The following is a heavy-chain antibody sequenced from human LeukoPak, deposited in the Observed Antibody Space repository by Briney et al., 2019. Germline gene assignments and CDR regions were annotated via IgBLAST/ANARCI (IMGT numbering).Heavy chain of an antibody. CDR3: ARVTPTYPRDYGDYVWTTKTPNLVFDP. J-gene: IGHJ5*02. CDR2: IYYSGST. V-gene: IGHV4-61*01. D-gene: IGHD4-17*01. Sequence: SETLSLTCTVSGGSVSSGSYYWSWIRQPPGKGLEWIGYIYYSGSTNYNPSLKSRVTISVDTSKNQFSLKLSSVTAADTAVYYCARVTPTYPRDYGDYVWTTKTPNLVFDPWGQGTLVTVSS. CDR1: GGSVSSGSYY.